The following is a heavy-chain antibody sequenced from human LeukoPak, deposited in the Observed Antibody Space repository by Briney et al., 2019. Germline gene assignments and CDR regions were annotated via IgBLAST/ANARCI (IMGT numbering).Heavy chain of an antibody. D-gene: IGHD3-3*01. Sequence: GGSLRLSCAASGFTFSSYSMNWVRQAPGKGLEWVSSISSSSSYIYYADSVKGRFTNSRDNAKNSLYLQIHSLRAEDTAVYYCARDRGGFLEWLLNPKDAFDIWGQGTMVTVSS. J-gene: IGHJ3*02. CDR3: ARDRGGFLEWLLNPKDAFDI. CDR2: ISSSSSYI. V-gene: IGHV3-21*01. CDR1: GFTFSSYS.